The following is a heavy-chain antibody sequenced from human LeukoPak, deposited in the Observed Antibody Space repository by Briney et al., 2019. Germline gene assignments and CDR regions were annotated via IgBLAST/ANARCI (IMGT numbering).Heavy chain of an antibody. D-gene: IGHD3-10*01. J-gene: IGHJ6*03. V-gene: IGHV4-4*07. CDR3: ARGVWFGEPLRYYMDV. CDR2: IYTSGST. Sequence: SETLSLTCTVSGGSISSYYWSWIRQPAGKGLEWIGRIYTSGSTNYNPSLKSRVTMSVDTSKNQFSLKLSSVTAADTAVYYCARGVWFGEPLRYYMDVWGKGTTVTVSS. CDR1: GGSISSYY.